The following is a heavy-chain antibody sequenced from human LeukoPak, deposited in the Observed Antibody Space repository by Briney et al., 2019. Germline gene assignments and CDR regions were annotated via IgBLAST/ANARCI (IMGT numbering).Heavy chain of an antibody. Sequence: SETLSLTCSVSGGSISRTSCYWGWIRQPPGKGLEWIGGIYYTGSTYYYPSLKSRVTISVDTSKNQFSLKLSSVTAADTAVYYCARLMVLSHYMDVWGKGPRSPSP. V-gene: IGHV4-39*01. CDR1: GGSISRTSCY. CDR3: ARLMVLSHYMDV. J-gene: IGHJ6*03. D-gene: IGHD3-10*01. CDR2: IYYTGST.